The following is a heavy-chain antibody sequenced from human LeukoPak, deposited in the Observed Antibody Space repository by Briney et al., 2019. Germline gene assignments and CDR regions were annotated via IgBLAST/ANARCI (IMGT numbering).Heavy chain of an antibody. CDR2: ISYDASHK. Sequence: GRSLRLSCAASGPTFSTDAMHWFRQAPGKVLDWVAVISYDASHKFYADSVKGRFTVSRDNAKNSLYLQMNSLRAEDIFFYKQTTAYDILTGYSTPLSYYYYYMDVWGKGTTVTVSS. J-gene: IGHJ6*03. CDR1: GPTFSTDA. CDR3: TTAYDILTGYSTPLSYYYYYMDV. D-gene: IGHD3-9*01. V-gene: IGHV3-30*04.